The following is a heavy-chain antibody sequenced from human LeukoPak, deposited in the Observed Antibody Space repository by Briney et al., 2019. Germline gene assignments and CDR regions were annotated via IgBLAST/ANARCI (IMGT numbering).Heavy chain of an antibody. J-gene: IGHJ6*02. CDR2: ISSSGSTI. Sequence: PGGSLRLSCAASGFTFSSYAMHWIRQAPGKGLEWVSYISSSGSTIYYADSVKGRFTISRDNAKNSLYLQMNSLRAEDTAVYYCARVQQSGYYDSSGYKGYYYYYGMDVWGQGTTVTVSS. V-gene: IGHV3-48*04. D-gene: IGHD3-22*01. CDR1: GFTFSSYA. CDR3: ARVQQSGYYDSSGYKGYYYYYGMDV.